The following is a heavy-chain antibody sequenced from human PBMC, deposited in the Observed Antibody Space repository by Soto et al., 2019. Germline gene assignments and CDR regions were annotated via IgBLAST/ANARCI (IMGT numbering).Heavy chain of an antibody. CDR1: GFTISGKKY. Sequence: GGSLRLSCAAFGFTISGKKYVAWVRQAPGKGLEWVSALYDLDGSFYAASVKGRFTTSSDSSKTTVYLQMNDLRPDDTAVYYCATWHEREHAYDVWGQGTTVTV. CDR2: LYDLDGS. J-gene: IGHJ3*01. CDR3: ATWHEREHAYDV. V-gene: IGHV3-53*01. D-gene: IGHD1-1*01.